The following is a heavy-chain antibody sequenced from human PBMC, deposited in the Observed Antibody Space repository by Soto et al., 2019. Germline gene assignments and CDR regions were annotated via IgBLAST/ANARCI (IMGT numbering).Heavy chain of an antibody. CDR1: GYTFTGYY. D-gene: IGHD6-13*01. Sequence: GASVKVSCKASGYTFTGYYMHWVRQAPGQGLEWMGWINPNSGGTNYAQKFQGWVTMTRDTSISTAYMELSRLRSDDTAVYYCASSGEQQLSRYYYYGMDVWGQGTXVTVSS. CDR2: INPNSGGT. J-gene: IGHJ6*02. V-gene: IGHV1-2*04. CDR3: ASSGEQQLSRYYYYGMDV.